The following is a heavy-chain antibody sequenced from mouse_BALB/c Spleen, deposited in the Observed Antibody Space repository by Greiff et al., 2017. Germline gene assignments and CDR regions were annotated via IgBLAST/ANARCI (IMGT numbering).Heavy chain of an antibody. V-gene: IGHV7-3*02. CDR2: IRNKANGYTT. Sequence: DVMLVESGGGLVQPGGSLRLSCATSGFTFTDYYMSWVRQPPGKALEWLGFIRNKANGYTTEYSASVKGRFTISRDNSQSILYLQMNTLRAEDSATYYCARDSYCNGDYWGQGTTLTVSS. CDR1: GFTFTDYY. CDR3: ARDSYCNGDY. D-gene: IGHD2-1*01. J-gene: IGHJ2*01.